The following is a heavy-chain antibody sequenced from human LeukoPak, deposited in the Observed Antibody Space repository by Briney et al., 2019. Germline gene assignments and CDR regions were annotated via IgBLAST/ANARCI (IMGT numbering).Heavy chain of an antibody. V-gene: IGHV3-53*01. J-gene: IGHJ6*02. Sequence: GGSLRLSCAASGFTVSSNYMNWVRQAPGKGLEWVSVIYSGGATYYTDSVRGRFTISRDNAKNTLYLQMSGLRVEDTAVYHCASDSPYYGMDVWGQGTTVTVSS. CDR1: GFTVSSNY. CDR3: ASDSPYYGMDV. CDR2: IYSGGAT.